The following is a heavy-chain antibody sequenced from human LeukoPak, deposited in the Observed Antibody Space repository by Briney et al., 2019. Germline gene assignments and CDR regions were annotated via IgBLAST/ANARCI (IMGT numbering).Heavy chain of an antibody. CDR3: TRAPPGMTKMTDY. CDR2: VSTNDGNT. J-gene: IGHJ4*02. V-gene: IGHV1-18*01. Sequence: GASVKVSCTASGYTFTNYHIAWVRQAPGQGLEWMGWVSTNDGNTVYAQRFQGRVTITTDTSTSVTYMELSSLTSDDTAVYYCTRAPPGMTKMTDYWGQGTLVTVSS. D-gene: IGHD4-17*01. CDR1: GYTFTNYH.